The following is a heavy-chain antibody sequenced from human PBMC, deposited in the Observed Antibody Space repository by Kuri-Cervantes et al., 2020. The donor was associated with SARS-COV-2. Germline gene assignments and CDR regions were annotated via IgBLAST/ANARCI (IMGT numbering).Heavy chain of an antibody. CDR1: GYTLPELS. J-gene: IGHJ3*02. CDR3: ATGISLRFLEWLAAFDI. D-gene: IGHD3-3*01. Sequence: ASVKVSCKVSGYTLPELSMHWVRQAPGKGLEWMGGFDREDGKRVYAQKFQGRATMTEDTSTHTAYMELSSLRSEDTAVYYCATGISLRFLEWLAAFDIWGQGTMVTVSS. CDR2: FDREDGKR. V-gene: IGHV1-24*01.